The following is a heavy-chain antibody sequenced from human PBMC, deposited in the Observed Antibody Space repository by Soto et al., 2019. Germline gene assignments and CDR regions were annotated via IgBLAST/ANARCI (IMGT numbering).Heavy chain of an antibody. CDR2: IVVGSGNT. D-gene: IGHD2-15*01. CDR3: AAEEGYCSGGSCPTYHSDY. Sequence: SVKVSCKASGFTFTSSAMQWVRQARGQRLEWIGWIVVGSGNTNYAQKFQERVTITRDMSTSTAYMEPSSLRPEDTAVYYCAAEEGYCSGGSCPTYHSDYWGQGTLVTVSS. J-gene: IGHJ4*02. V-gene: IGHV1-58*02. CDR1: GFTFTSSA.